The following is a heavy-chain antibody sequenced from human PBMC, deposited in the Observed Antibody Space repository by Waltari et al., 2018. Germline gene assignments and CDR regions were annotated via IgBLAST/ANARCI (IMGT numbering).Heavy chain of an antibody. CDR2: TYFRSKWSD. D-gene: IGHD2-15*01. J-gene: IGHJ4*02. V-gene: IGHV6-1*01. Sequence: QVQLQQSGPGLVRPSQTLSLTCAISGDSVPSYSAAWNWIRHSPSRGLEWLGRTYFRSKWSDDYAVSVRGRITINPDTSKNQFSLHLSSVTPEDTAVYYCARGVVANTYYFDYWGQGTLVTVSS. CDR3: ARGVVANTYYFDY. CDR1: GDSVPSYSAA.